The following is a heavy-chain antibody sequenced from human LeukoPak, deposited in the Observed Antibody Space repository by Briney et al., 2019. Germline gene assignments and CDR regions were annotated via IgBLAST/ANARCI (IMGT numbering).Heavy chain of an antibody. D-gene: IGHD5-18*01. Sequence: GASVMVSCKASGYTFTNYFIHWVRQAPGQGLEWMGLINPSDGSTSYAQNFQGRITMTRDTSTSTVYMELSSLRSEDTAVYYCARDGSSYGHLYWGQGTLVTVSS. J-gene: IGHJ4*02. CDR1: GYTFTNYF. V-gene: IGHV1-46*01. CDR2: INPSDGST. CDR3: ARDGSSYGHLY.